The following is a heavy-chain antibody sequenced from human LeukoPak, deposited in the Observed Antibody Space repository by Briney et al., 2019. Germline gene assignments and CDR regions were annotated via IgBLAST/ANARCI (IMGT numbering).Heavy chain of an antibody. CDR3: ARVIYSNAYSHGMDV. J-gene: IGHJ6*02. V-gene: IGHV4-34*01. D-gene: IGHD3-16*01. Sequence: SETLSLTCAVYGGSFSGYYWSWIRQPPGKGLEWIGEINHSGSTNYNPSLKSRVTISVDTSKNQFSLKLSFVTAADTAVYYCARVIYSNAYSHGMDVWGQGTTVTVSS. CDR1: GGSFSGYY. CDR2: INHSGST.